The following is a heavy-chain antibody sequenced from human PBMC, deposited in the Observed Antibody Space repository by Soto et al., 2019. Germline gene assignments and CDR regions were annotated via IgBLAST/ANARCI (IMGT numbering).Heavy chain of an antibody. CDR1: GGSISGGGFS. J-gene: IGHJ4*02. Sequence: PSETLSLTCAVSGGSISGGGFSWSWIRQTPGKGLEWIGYILHTGGTQYNPSLKSRVSMSVDKSKNQFSLHLTSVTAADTAVYYCARLQFGEGFDYWGQGALVTVSS. CDR3: ARLQFGEGFDY. V-gene: IGHV4-30-2*01. D-gene: IGHD3-10*01. CDR2: ILHTGGT.